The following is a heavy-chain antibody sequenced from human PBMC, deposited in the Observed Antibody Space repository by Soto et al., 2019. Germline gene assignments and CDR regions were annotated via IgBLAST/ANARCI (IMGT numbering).Heavy chain of an antibody. CDR3: ARIRVITGPDSSAGYYYYYGMDV. D-gene: IGHD1-20*01. CDR1: GFSLSTSGMC. Sequence: SGPTLVNPTQTLTLTCTFSGFSLSTSGMCVSWIRQPPGKALEWLALIDWDDDKYYSTSLKTRLTISKDTSKNQVVLTMTNMDPVDTATYYCARIRVITGPDSSAGYYYYYGMDVWGQGTTVTVSS. V-gene: IGHV2-70*01. J-gene: IGHJ6*02. CDR2: IDWDDDK.